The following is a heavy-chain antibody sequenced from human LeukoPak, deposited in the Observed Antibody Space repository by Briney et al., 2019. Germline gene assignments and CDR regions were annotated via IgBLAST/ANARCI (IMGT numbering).Heavy chain of an antibody. Sequence: GASVKVSCKASGYTFTSYYMHWVRQAPGQGLEWMGIINPSGGSTSYAQKFQGRVTITADESTSTAYMELSSPRSEDTAVYYCARVTPSWYGSGTPGGWFDPWGQGTLVTVSS. CDR3: ARVTPSWYGSGTPGGWFDP. J-gene: IGHJ5*02. D-gene: IGHD3-10*01. V-gene: IGHV1-46*01. CDR2: INPSGGST. CDR1: GYTFTSYY.